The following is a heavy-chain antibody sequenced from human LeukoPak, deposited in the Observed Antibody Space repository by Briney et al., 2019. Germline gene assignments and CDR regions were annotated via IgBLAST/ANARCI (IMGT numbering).Heavy chain of an antibody. Sequence: GGSLRLSCAASGFTFSSYTMNWVRQAPGEGLEWVSAISGSGGSTYYADSVKGRFTISRDNSKNTLYLQMNSLRAEDTAVYYCASPSSLFDYWGQGTLVTVSS. CDR2: ISGSGGST. J-gene: IGHJ4*02. CDR3: ASPSSLFDY. V-gene: IGHV3-23*01. CDR1: GFTFSSYT. D-gene: IGHD3-10*01.